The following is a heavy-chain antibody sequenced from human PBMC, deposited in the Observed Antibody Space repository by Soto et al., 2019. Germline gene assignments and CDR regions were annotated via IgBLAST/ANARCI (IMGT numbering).Heavy chain of an antibody. CDR2: INPNSGGT. D-gene: IGHD2-2*01. J-gene: IGHJ6*02. CDR3: ARGFAGSSTGMDV. CDR1: GYTFTGYY. Sequence: ASVKVSCKASGYTFTGYYMHWVRQAPGQGLEWMGWINPNSGGTNYAQKFQGWVTMTRDTSISTAYMELSRLRSDDTAVYYCARGFAGSSTGMDVWGQGTTVTVSS. V-gene: IGHV1-2*04.